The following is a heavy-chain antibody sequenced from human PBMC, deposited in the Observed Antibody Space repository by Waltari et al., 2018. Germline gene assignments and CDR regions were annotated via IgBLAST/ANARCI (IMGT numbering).Heavy chain of an antibody. J-gene: IGHJ5*02. CDR1: GYTFTGYY. V-gene: IGHV1-2*02. D-gene: IGHD1-26*01. Sequence: QVQLVQSGAEVKKPGASVKVSCKASGYTFTGYYMHWVRQAPGQGLEWMGWINPNSGGTNYAQKFQGRVTRTRDTSISTAYMGLSRLRSDDTAVYYCARDRSGSYYWFDPWGQGTLVTVSS. CDR3: ARDRSGSYYWFDP. CDR2: INPNSGGT.